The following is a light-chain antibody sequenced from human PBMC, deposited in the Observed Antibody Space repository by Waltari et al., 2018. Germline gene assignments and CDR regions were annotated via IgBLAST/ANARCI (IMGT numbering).Light chain of an antibody. V-gene: IGLV2-23*02. CDR2: DVN. Sequence: QSALTQPASVSGSPGQSITISCTGTSSDVGAYNYVSWYQQHPGKAPKFIIYDVNKRPSGVSNRFSGSKSGNTASLTISGLQAEDEADYYCCSYAGSTTLVLFGGGTKSTVL. CDR3: CSYAGSTTLVL. J-gene: IGLJ2*01. CDR1: SSDVGAYNY.